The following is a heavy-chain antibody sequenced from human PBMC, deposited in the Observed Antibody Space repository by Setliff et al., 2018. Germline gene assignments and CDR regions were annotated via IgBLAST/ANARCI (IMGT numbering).Heavy chain of an antibody. D-gene: IGHD4-4*01. V-gene: IGHV4-4*02. CDR1: GGSISSGNW. J-gene: IGHJ4*02. CDR3: ARSYSNSLEY. CDR2: INHSGKT. Sequence: PSETLSLTCAVSGGSISSGNWWSWVCQTPGKGLEWIGEINHSGKTNHKPSLKSRVTMSVDKSKNQFSLKLNSVTAADTAVYYCARSYSNSLEYWGQGTLVTVSS.